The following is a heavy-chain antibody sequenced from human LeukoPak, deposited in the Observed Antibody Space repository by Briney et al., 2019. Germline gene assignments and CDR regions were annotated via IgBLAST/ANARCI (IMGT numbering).Heavy chain of an antibody. J-gene: IGHJ4*02. CDR1: GYTFTSYY. Sequence: ASVKVSCKASGYTFTSYYMHWVRQAPGQGLEWMGIINPSGGSTSYAQKFQGRVTMTRDMSTSTVYMELSSRRSEDTAVYYCARDMDCSGGSCYSAGFDYWGQGTLVTVSS. D-gene: IGHD2-15*01. V-gene: IGHV1-46*01. CDR2: INPSGGST. CDR3: ARDMDCSGGSCYSAGFDY.